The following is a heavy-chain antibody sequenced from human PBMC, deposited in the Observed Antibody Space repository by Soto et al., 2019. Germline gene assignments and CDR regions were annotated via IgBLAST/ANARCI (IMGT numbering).Heavy chain of an antibody. CDR3: TKRRNVLRFLEWSSGMEV. V-gene: IGHV3-30*18. CDR1: GFTFSSYG. D-gene: IGHD3-3*01. CDR2: ISHDGSNK. Sequence: GGSLRLSCAASGFTFSSYGMHWVRQAPGKGLEWVAFISHDGSNKYYADSMKGRISMSRDNSKSTVYLQMSSLRAEDTAVYYCTKRRNVLRFLEWSSGMEVWGQGTTVTVSS. J-gene: IGHJ6*02.